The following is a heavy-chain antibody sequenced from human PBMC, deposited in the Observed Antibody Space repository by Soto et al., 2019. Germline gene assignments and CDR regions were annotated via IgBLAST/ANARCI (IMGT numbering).Heavy chain of an antibody. D-gene: IGHD1-7*01. CDR3: SRVITGASDYFEC. J-gene: IGHJ4*02. CDR1: GGSISSGGYS. CDR2: IYHSGNT. Sequence: PSDTLSLTCSVSGGSISSGGYSWSWIRQPPGKGLEWIGYIYHSGNTYYNPSLRSRVAISVDRSKNQFSLRLRSVTAAVTAGDYCSRVITGASDYFECWGQGSLVTVFS. V-gene: IGHV4-30-2*01.